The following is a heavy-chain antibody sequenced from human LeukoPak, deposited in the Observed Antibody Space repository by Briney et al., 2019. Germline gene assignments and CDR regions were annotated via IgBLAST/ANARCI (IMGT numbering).Heavy chain of an antibody. CDR1: GGSFSGYY. V-gene: IGHV4-34*01. J-gene: IGHJ4*02. CDR2: INHSGST. D-gene: IGHD3-9*01. Sequence: SETLSLTCAVYGGSFSGYYWSWIRQPPGKGLEWIGEINHSGSTNYNPSLKSRVTISVDTSKNQFSLKLSSVTAADTAVYYCARQGYDISTGSDYWGQGTLVTVSS. CDR3: ARQGYDISTGSDY.